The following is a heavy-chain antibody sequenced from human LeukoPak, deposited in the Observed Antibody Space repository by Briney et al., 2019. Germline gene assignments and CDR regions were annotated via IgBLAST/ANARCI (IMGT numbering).Heavy chain of an antibody. CDR3: ARDYSSGYSRAHDAFDI. V-gene: IGHV1-69*01. J-gene: IGHJ3*02. D-gene: IGHD3-22*01. CDR1: GGTFSSYA. CDR2: IIPIFGTA. Sequence: SVKVSCKASGGTFSSYAISWVRQAPGQGLEWMGGIIPIFGTANYAQKFQGRFTITADESTSTAYMELSSLRSEDTAVYYCARDYSSGYSRAHDAFDIWGQGTMVTVSS.